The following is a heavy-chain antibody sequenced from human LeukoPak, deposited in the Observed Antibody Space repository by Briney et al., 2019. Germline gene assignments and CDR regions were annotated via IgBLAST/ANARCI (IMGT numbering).Heavy chain of an antibody. CDR2: SGST. CDR1: GVSISNYY. D-gene: IGHD6-19*01. J-gene: IGHJ4*02. Sequence: SETLSLTCTVSGVSISNYYWSWIRQPPGKGLEWIAYSGSTNYNPSLKSRVTISVDTSKNQFSLKLRSVTAADTAVYYCARSGSSGLAFLYYFDYWGQGTLVTVSS. V-gene: IGHV4-59*01. CDR3: ARSGSSGLAFLYYFDY.